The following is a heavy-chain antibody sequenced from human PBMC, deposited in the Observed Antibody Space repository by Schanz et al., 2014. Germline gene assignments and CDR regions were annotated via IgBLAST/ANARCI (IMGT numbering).Heavy chain of an antibody. J-gene: IGHJ3*01. CDR2: IKGKTDGGTA. CDR3: PPDHWHFAFDF. Sequence: EVQLVESGGGLVQPGGSLRLSCAASGFSVGNKHMNWVRQAPGQGLEWVGRIKGKTDGGTADYAAPMKGRFTISRDDSKNSLFLQMNSPETEDPAVCYCPPDHWHFAFDFWGQGTMVTVSS. D-gene: IGHD3-3*02. V-gene: IGHV3-15*01. CDR1: GFSVGNKH.